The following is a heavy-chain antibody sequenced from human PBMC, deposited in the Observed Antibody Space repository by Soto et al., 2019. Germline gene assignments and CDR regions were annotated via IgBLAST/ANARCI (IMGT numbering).Heavy chain of an antibody. CDR1: GFTFSSYE. V-gene: IGHV3-48*03. CDR3: ARGVGYDFWSGYYNYYYGMDV. CDR2: ISSSGSTI. J-gene: IGHJ6*02. D-gene: IGHD3-3*01. Sequence: EVQLVESGGGLVQPGGSLRLSCAASGFTFSSYEMNWVRQAPGKGLEWVSYISSSGSTIYYADSVKGRFTISRDNAKNALYLQMNSLRAEDTAVYYCARGVGYDFWSGYYNYYYGMDVWGQGTTVTVSS.